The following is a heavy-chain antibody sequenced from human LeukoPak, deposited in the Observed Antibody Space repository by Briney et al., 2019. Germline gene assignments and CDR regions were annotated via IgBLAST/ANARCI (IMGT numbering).Heavy chain of an antibody. CDR2: FSAYNDNT. CDR1: GGTFSSYA. V-gene: IGHV1-18*01. Sequence: GASVKVSCKASGGTFSSYAISWVRQAPGQGLEWMGWFSAYNDNTNYAEMLQGRVTMTTDTSTSTAYMELRSLRSDDTAVYYCARGGDSGSYGVMGYWGQGTLVTVSS. CDR3: ARGGDSGSYGVMGY. D-gene: IGHD1-26*01. J-gene: IGHJ4*02.